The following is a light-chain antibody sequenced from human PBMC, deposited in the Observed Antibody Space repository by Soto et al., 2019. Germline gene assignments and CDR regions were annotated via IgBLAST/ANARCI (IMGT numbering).Light chain of an antibody. V-gene: IGKV3-20*01. CDR1: QGVNSTY. Sequence: IVLTQSPVTLSLSPGARATLSCRASQGVNSTYVAWYQQKPGQAPRLLIYAASIRATGIPDRFSGSGSGTDFILTISRLEPEDFVVYYCQHYGSSFTFGPGTKVDIK. CDR2: AAS. CDR3: QHYGSSFT. J-gene: IGKJ3*01.